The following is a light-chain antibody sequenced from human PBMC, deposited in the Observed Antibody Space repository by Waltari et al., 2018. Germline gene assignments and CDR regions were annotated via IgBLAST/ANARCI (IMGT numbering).Light chain of an antibody. V-gene: IGLV2-8*01. CDR1: SSDVGGYNS. CDR2: EVT. CDR3: SSYADSDNLV. J-gene: IGLJ3*02. Sequence: HSALTQPPSASGSPGQSVTISCTGTSSDVGGYNSVSWYQQHPGKAPKLMIYEVTKRSSGVPDLFSGSKSGNTASLTVSGLQADDEADYYCSSYADSDNLVFGGGTKLTVL.